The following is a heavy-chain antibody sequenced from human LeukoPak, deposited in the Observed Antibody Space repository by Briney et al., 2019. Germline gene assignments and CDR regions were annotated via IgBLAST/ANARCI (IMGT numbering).Heavy chain of an antibody. Sequence: ASLKVSCKASGYTFTGYYMHWVRQTPGQRLEWMGWINPNSGGTNYAQKVQGRVTMTRDTSISTAYMELSRLRSDDTAVYYWARVRYCSGGSCFSVLGSSYGSLFYWGQGTLVTVSS. D-gene: IGHD2-15*01. CDR1: GYTFTGYY. CDR2: INPNSGGT. J-gene: IGHJ4*02. V-gene: IGHV1-2*02. CDR3: ARVRYCSGGSCFSVLGSSYGSLFY.